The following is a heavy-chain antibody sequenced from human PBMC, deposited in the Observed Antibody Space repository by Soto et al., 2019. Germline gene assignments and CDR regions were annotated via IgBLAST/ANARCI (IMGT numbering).Heavy chain of an antibody. V-gene: IGHV3-23*01. D-gene: IGHD3-22*01. J-gene: IGHJ4*02. Sequence: GGSLRLSCAASGFTFSSYAMSWVRQAPGKGLEWVSAISGSGGRTYYADSVKGRFTISRDNSKNTLYLLMNSLRTEDTAVYYCTTDPVTMIVVVPSSGWGQGTLVTVSS. CDR1: GFTFSSYA. CDR2: ISGSGGRT. CDR3: TTDPVTMIVVVPSSG.